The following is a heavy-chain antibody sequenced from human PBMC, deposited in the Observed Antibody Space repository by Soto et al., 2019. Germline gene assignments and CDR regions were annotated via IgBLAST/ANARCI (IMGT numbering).Heavy chain of an antibody. J-gene: IGHJ4*02. CDR3: ARGSHTLHSDDRSGFCHYVDY. D-gene: IGHD3-22*01. V-gene: IGHV4-34*01. Sequence: PSETLSLTCAVGSRSFSDYSWTWIRQTQGTGLAWIGEINESGSTNYTPSLERRVTISRDTSNNRFSLKLSAVTAADTAVYYCARGSHTLHSDDRSGFCHYVDYWGQGSLVAVSS. CDR2: INESGST. CDR1: SRSFSDYS.